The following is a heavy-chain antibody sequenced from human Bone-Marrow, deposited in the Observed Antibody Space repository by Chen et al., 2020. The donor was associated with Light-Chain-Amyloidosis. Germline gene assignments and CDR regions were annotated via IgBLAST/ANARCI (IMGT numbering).Heavy chain of an antibody. Sequence: EVQLVESGGGLVQPGGSLRLSCAASGFSFRSYWMTWVRQVSGKGLECVAKMKEDGSEKYYVDSVKGRFTISRDNAKNSLYLQMNNLRVEDTAVYYCAGDRGWFDPWGQGTLVTVSS. J-gene: IGHJ5*02. V-gene: IGHV3-7*01. CDR3: AGDRGWFDP. CDR2: MKEDGSEK. CDR1: GFSFRSYW.